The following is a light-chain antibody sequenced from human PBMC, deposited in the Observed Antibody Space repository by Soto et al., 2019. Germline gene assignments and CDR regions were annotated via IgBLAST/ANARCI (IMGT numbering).Light chain of an antibody. CDR3: QRYFGLPWT. CDR2: WAS. Sequence: DIVMTQSPDSLAVSLGERATINCKSSQSVLDSSNSKNYLAWYQQKPRQPPKLLIYWASTRVSGVPDRFTGSGSGTDFTLTISSLLAEDVAVYYCQRYFGLPWTFDQGTKVEIK. J-gene: IGKJ1*01. CDR1: QSVLDSSNSKNY. V-gene: IGKV4-1*01.